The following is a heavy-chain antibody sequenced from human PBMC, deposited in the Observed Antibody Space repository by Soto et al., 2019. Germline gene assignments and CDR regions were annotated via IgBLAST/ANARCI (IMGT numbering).Heavy chain of an antibody. D-gene: IGHD1-26*01. CDR2: ISYDGSNK. Sequence: GGSLRLSCAASGFTFSSYGMHWVRQAPGKGLEWVAVISYDGSNKYYADSVKGRFTISRDNSKNTLYLQMNSLRAEDTAVYYCANAQGEWELLGFDYWGQGTLVTVSS. CDR3: ANAQGEWELLGFDY. CDR1: GFTFSSYG. V-gene: IGHV3-30*18. J-gene: IGHJ4*02.